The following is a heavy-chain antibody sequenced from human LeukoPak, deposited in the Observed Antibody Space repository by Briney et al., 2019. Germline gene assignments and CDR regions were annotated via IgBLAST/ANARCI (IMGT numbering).Heavy chain of an antibody. V-gene: IGHV5-51*01. CDR3: AKGERVGASDAFDV. CDR1: GYSFSSYW. J-gene: IGHJ3*01. Sequence: GESLKISCKGSGYSFSSYWIGWVRQTPGKGLEWVGNIFPADSDTRYGPSFQGQVTMSVDKSTSIAYLQWRSLKASDTAIYYCAKGERVGASDAFDVWGQGTIVTVSS. CDR2: IFPADSDT. D-gene: IGHD1-26*01.